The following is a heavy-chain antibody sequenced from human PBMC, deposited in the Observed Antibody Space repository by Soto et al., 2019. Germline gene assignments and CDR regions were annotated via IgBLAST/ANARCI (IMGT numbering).Heavy chain of an antibody. J-gene: IGHJ6*02. D-gene: IGHD2-15*01. CDR2: IYYSGST. CDR3: ARGAARAGILYYYGMDV. V-gene: IGHV4-59*01. CDR1: GGSISSYY. Sequence: LETLSLTCTVSGGSISSYYWSWIRQPPGKGLEWIGYIYYSGSTNYNPSLKSRVTISVDTSKNQFSLKLSSVTAADTAVYYCARGAARAGILYYYGMDVWGQGTTVTVSS.